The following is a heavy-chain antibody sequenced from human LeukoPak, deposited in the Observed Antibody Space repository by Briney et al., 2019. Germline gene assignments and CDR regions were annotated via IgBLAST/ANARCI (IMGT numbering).Heavy chain of an antibody. CDR3: ARGLRYGSGSFNWFDP. CDR2: INHSGST. J-gene: IGHJ5*02. CDR1: GFTFSGYY. Sequence: GSLRLSCAASGFTFSGYYWSWIRQPPGKGLEWIGEINHSGSTNYNPSLKSRVTISVDTSKNQFSLKLSSVTAADTAVYYCARGLRYGSGSFNWFDPWGQGTLVTVSS. V-gene: IGHV4-34*01. D-gene: IGHD3-10*01.